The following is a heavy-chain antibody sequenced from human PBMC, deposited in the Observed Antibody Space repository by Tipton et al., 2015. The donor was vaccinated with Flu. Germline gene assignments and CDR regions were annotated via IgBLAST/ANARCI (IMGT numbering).Heavy chain of an antibody. V-gene: IGHV4-61*05. CDR2: IFYNGSA. D-gene: IGHD4-11*01. CDR1: GDSISSGYY. CDR3: ARTTYDYTNFGTPGAYGMDV. Sequence: TLSLTCAVSGDSISSGYYWGWIRQPPGKGLEWIGYIFYNGSANYNPSLKSRVTISADSPKNQFSLMLTSVTAADTAVYYCARTTYDYTNFGTPGAYGMDVWGQGTTVTVS. J-gene: IGHJ6*02.